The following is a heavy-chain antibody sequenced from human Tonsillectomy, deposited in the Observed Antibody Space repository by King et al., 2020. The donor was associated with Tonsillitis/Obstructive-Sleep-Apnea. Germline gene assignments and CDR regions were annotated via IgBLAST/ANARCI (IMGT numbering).Heavy chain of an antibody. CDR3: ARDRAGIAVAGNYYYMDV. CDR1: GGSISSYY. J-gene: IGHJ6*03. Sequence: VQLQESGPGLVKPSETLSLTCTVSGGSISSYYWSWIRQPPGKGLEWVGYIYYSGSTTYNPSLNSRVTISVDTSKNQFSLKLSSVTAADTAVYYCARDRAGIAVAGNYYYMDVWGKGTPVTVSS. D-gene: IGHD6-19*01. CDR2: IYYSGST. V-gene: IGHV4-59*01.